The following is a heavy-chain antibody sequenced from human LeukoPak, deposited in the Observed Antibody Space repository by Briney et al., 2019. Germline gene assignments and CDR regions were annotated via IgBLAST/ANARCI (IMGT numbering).Heavy chain of an antibody. J-gene: IGHJ5*02. CDR3: ARDTYDYYFDP. CDR1: GDSSNSHH. V-gene: IGHV4-59*11. D-gene: IGHD5-12*01. CDR2: MYYSGST. Sequence: SETLSLACTVSGDSSNSHHWNWIRQPPGKGLEGMGYMYYSGSTKYNPSRKSRVAISIDTSKNQFPLKLSSVPAADTAVYYCARDTYDYYFDPWGQGTVVTVSS.